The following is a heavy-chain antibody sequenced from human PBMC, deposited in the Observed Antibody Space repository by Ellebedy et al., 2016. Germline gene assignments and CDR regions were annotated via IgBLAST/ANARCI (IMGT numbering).Heavy chain of an antibody. Sequence: GESLKISXAASGFTFSTYGIHWVRQAPGKGLEWVAVISYDGSNKYYADSVKGRFTISRDNSKNTLYLQMNSLRAEDTAVYYCAKDPFIAASGYYFDYWGQGTLVTVSS. CDR1: GFTFSTYG. CDR3: AKDPFIAASGYYFDY. J-gene: IGHJ4*02. D-gene: IGHD6-13*01. CDR2: ISYDGSNK. V-gene: IGHV3-30*18.